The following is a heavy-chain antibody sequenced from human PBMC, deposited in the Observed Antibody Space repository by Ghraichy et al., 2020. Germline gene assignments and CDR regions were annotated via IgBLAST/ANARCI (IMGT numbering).Heavy chain of an antibody. CDR1: SGSISSSNYY. J-gene: IGHJ2*01. D-gene: IGHD2/OR15-2a*01. CDR3: AGSFAVIRYFQV. V-gene: IGHV4-39*01. CDR2: MHHSGST. Sequence: LETLSLTCTVSSGSISSSNYYWGWIRQPPGKGLEWIGSMHHSGSTYYSPSLKTRVTMSADTSKNQVSLKLTSVTAADTAVYYCAGSFAVIRYFQVWGRGTLVTVSA.